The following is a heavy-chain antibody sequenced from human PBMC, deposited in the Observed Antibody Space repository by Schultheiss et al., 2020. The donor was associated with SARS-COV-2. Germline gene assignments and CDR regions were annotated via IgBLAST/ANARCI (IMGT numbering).Heavy chain of an antibody. CDR2: ISGSGGST. CDR3: ARGPRQSGGNCSGGSCYRRYYYYGMDV. D-gene: IGHD2-15*01. V-gene: IGHV3-48*03. CDR1: GFTFSSYE. Sequence: GGSLRLSCAASGFTFSSYEMNWVRQAPGKGLEWVSAISGSGGSTNYADSVKGRFTISRDNAKNSLYLQMNSLRAEDTAVYYCARGPRQSGGNCSGGSCYRRYYYYGMDVWGQGTTVTVSS. J-gene: IGHJ6*02.